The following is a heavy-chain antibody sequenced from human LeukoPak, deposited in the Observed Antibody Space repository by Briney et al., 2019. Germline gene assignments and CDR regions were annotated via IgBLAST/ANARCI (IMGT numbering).Heavy chain of an antibody. CDR3: ARAGLGITIFGVARGGGFDY. D-gene: IGHD3-3*01. Sequence: SVKVSCKASGYTFTSYYMHWVRQAPGQGLEWMGIINPSGGSTSYAQKFQGRVTMTRDMSTSTVYMELSSLRSEDTAVYYCARAGLGITIFGVARGGGFDYWGQGTLVTVSS. CDR1: GYTFTSYY. V-gene: IGHV1-46*01. J-gene: IGHJ4*02. CDR2: INPSGGST.